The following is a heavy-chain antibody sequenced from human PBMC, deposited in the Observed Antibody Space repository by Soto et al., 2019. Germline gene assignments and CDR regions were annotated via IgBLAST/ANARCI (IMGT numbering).Heavy chain of an antibody. V-gene: IGHV3-33*01. CDR1: GFSFNSFN. Sequence: QVQLVESGGGVVQPGSSLRLSCAASGFSFNSFNMHWVRQAPGTGLEWVAVIWTDGSNQYYADSVRGRFTISRDNSNNTLYLQMKSLRADDTAVYYCARGPIWFGAVNYWGQGTLVTVSS. CDR2: IWTDGSNQ. J-gene: IGHJ4*02. D-gene: IGHD3-16*01. CDR3: ARGPIWFGAVNY.